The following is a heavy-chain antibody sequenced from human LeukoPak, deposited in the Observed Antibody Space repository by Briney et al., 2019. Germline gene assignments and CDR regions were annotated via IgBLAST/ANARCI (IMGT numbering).Heavy chain of an antibody. D-gene: IGHD3-22*01. CDR2: MNPNSGNT. J-gene: IGHJ4*02. CDR1: GYTFTSYD. V-gene: IGHV1-8*01. Sequence: ASVKVSCKASGYTFTSYDINWVRQATGQGLEWLGWMNPNSGNTGYAQNFQGRVTMTRDTSIDTAYMELTSLRYEDTAVYYCATDAVDSSGYNFDYWGQGTLVTVSS. CDR3: ATDAVDSSGYNFDY.